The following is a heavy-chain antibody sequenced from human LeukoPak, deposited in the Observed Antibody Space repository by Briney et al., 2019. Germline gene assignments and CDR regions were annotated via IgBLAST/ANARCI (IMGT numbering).Heavy chain of an antibody. J-gene: IGHJ6*03. CDR1: GDSISSYY. Sequence: PSETLSLTCSVSGDSISSYYWSWIRQPAGKGLEWIGRIYTSGSTNYNPSLKSRVTMSVDMSKNQFSLKLSSVTAADTAVYYCASARKNGYSSSFYYYYMDVWGKGTTVTVSS. D-gene: IGHD6-6*01. CDR3: ASARKNGYSSSFYYYYMDV. CDR2: IYTSGST. V-gene: IGHV4-4*07.